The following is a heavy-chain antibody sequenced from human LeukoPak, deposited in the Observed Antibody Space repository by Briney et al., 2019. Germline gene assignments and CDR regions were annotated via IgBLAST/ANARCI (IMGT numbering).Heavy chain of an antibody. CDR3: ARENIVVVPAAYFDS. CDR2: IYYSGST. V-gene: IGHV4-39*07. Sequence: PSETLSLTCTVSGGSISSSSYYWGWIRQPPGKGLEWIGSIYYSGSTYYNPSLKSRVTISVDTSKNQFSLKLSSVTAADTAVYYCARENIVVVPAAYFDSGAQEPRFTVPS. J-gene: IGHJ4*02. CDR1: GGSISSSSYY. D-gene: IGHD2-2*01.